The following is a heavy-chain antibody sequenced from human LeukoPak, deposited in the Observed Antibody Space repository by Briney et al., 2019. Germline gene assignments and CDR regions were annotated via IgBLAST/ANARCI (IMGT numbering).Heavy chain of an antibody. V-gene: IGHV4-34*01. CDR3: ARGRIVVVPAAMSFRRGWFDP. CDR2: INHSGST. D-gene: IGHD2-2*01. J-gene: IGHJ5*02. Sequence: SETLSLTCAVYGGSFSGYYWSWIRQPPGKGLGWIGEINHSGSTNYNPSLKSRVTISVDTSKNQLSLKLSSVTAADTAVYYCARGRIVVVPAAMSFRRGWFDPWGQGTLVTVSS. CDR1: GGSFSGYY.